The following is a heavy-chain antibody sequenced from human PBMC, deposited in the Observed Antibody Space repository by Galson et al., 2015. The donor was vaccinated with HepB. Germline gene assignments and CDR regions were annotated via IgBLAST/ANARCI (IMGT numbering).Heavy chain of an antibody. Sequence: SLRLSCAGSGFIFSSYWMHWVRQAPGKGLVWVSCINSDGSDTSYADSVKGRFTMSRDNARKTVYLQMNSLRAEDTAVYYYVRAYCSTSSCRYSWFDPWGQGTLVTVSS. CDR3: VRAYCSTSSCRYSWFDP. J-gene: IGHJ5*02. CDR2: INSDGSDT. D-gene: IGHD2-2*01. CDR1: GFIFSSYW. V-gene: IGHV3-74*01.